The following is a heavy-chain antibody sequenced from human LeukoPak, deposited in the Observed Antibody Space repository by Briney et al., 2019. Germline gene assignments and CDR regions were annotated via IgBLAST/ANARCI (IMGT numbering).Heavy chain of an antibody. CDR1: GDSVSEYY. D-gene: IGHD2-21*02. CDR2: FYYYSGST. V-gene: IGHV4-59*02. CDR3: AKYSQAYHGGDSYYPLFDL. J-gene: IGHJ4*02. Sequence: SETLSLTCSVSGDSVSEYYWTWIRQRPGKGLGWIGYFYYYSGSTHYNPSFKSRATVSLDTSRDQFSLSLSSVTAADTAVYYCAKYSQAYHGGDSYYPLFDLWGQGSLVTVSS.